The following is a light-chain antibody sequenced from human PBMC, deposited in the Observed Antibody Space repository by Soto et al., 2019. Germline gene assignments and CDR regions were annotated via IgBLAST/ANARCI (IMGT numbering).Light chain of an antibody. J-gene: IGLJ2*01. Sequence: QTVVTQEPSLLVSPGGTFTLTCGLTSGSVYTTYYPSWYQQTPGQAPRTLIYSTNTRSSGVPDRFSGSILGNKAALTITGAQADDESDYHCMLYMGGGLVVFGGGTKLTVL. V-gene: IGLV8-61*01. CDR3: MLYMGGGLVV. CDR1: SGSVYTTYY. CDR2: STN.